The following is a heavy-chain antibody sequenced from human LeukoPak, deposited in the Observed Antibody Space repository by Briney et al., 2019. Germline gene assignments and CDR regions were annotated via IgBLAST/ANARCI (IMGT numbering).Heavy chain of an antibody. J-gene: IGHJ6*03. Sequence: PSETLSLTCSVSGDSISLSFYYWGWVRQPPGKALEWLGSVYYSGTTSYNPSLKSRVTISVDMSKNHFSLRLSSVTAADTAVYYCARRERTDCSGGSCYYYYYYMDVWGKGTTVTVSS. CDR2: VYYSGTT. D-gene: IGHD2-15*01. V-gene: IGHV4-39*07. CDR1: GDSISLSFYY. CDR3: ARRERTDCSGGSCYYYYYYMDV.